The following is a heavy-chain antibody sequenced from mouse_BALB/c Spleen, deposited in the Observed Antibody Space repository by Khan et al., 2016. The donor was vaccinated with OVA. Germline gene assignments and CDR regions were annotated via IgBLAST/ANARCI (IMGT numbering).Heavy chain of an antibody. CDR3: ARNYDYDEGLSY. CDR1: GFSLTSYG. CDR2: IWSGGST. J-gene: IGHJ3*01. Sequence: QVQLKQSGPGLVHPSQSLSITCTVSGFSLTSYGVHWVRQSPGKGLEWLGVIWSGGSTDYNAAFISRLSISKDNSKSQVFFKLNNLQANDTAIYYGARNYDYDEGLSYWGQGTLVTVSA. D-gene: IGHD2-4*01. V-gene: IGHV2-2*02.